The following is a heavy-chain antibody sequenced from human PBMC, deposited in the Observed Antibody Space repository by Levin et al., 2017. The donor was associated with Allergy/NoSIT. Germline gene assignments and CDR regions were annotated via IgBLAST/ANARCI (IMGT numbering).Heavy chain of an antibody. CDR2: INSDGSST. V-gene: IGHV3-74*01. CDR3: AREGSSLGYYYGMDV. J-gene: IGHJ6*02. D-gene: IGHD3-16*01. Sequence: GESLKISCAASGFTFSTYWMHWVRQAPGKGLVWVSRINSDGSSTSYADSVKGRFTISRDNAKNTLYLQMNSLRAEDTAVYYCAREGSSLGYYYGMDVWGQGTTVTVSS. CDR1: GFTFSTYW.